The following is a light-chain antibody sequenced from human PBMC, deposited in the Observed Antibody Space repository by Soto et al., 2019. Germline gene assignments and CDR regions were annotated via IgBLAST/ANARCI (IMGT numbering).Light chain of an antibody. Sequence: QMTQSPSSVSASVGDRVTITCRASQSIGAWLAWYQQKPGKAPKLLLYAASSLQSGVSSRFSGSGSGTDFTLTISSLQPEDFATYYCQKANTFPPWTFGQGTKVEIK. CDR2: AAS. V-gene: IGKV1-12*01. CDR3: QKANTFPPWT. J-gene: IGKJ1*01. CDR1: QSIGAW.